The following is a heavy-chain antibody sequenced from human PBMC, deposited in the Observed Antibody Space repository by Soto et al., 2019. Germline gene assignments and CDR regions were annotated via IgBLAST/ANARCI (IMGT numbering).Heavy chain of an antibody. CDR2: ITSSGSFI. V-gene: IGHV3-21*01. CDR1: GFTFSSYS. D-gene: IGHD1-26*01. J-gene: IGHJ4*02. CDR3: ARLGGSYYSHY. Sequence: EVQLVESGGGLVKPGGSLRLSCAVSGFTFSSYSMNWVRQAPGKGLEWVSSITSSGSFIDYAHSVKGRFTISRDNAKNSLYLQMNSLRAEVTAVYYCARLGGSYYSHYWGQGTLVTVSS.